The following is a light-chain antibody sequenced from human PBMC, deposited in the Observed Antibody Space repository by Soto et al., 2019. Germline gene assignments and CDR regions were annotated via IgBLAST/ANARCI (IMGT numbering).Light chain of an antibody. V-gene: IGKV1-39*01. CDR1: QGISSY. CDR3: QQSYSTLWT. CDR2: AAS. J-gene: IGKJ1*01. Sequence: RMTQSPSSLSASVGDRVTITCRASQGISSYLNWYQQKPGKAPKLLIYAASSVQSGVPSRFSGSGSGTDFTLTISSLQPEDFATYYCQQSYSTLWTFGQGTKVDIK.